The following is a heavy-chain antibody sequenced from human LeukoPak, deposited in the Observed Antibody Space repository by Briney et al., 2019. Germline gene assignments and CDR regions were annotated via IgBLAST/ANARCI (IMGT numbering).Heavy chain of an antibody. V-gene: IGHV4-39*01. CDR3: ARQKSGGMDV. Sequence: SETLSLTCTVSGGSISSSRYYWGWIHQAPGKELEWIGSIFYAGSTYYNPSLKSRATISVDTSKNQLSLKLSSVTAADTAVYYCARQKSGGMDVWGQGTTVTVSS. J-gene: IGHJ6*02. CDR2: IFYAGST. CDR1: GGSISSSRYY.